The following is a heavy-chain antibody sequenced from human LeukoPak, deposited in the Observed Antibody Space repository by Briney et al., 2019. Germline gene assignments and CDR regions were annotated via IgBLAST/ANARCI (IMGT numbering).Heavy chain of an antibody. CDR2: IYTSGST. CDR3: ARKDGDL. J-gene: IGHJ4*02. V-gene: IGHV4-61*02. CDR1: GGSISSGSYY. Sequence: SQTLSLTCTVSGGSISSGSYYWSWIRQPAGKGLEWIGRIYTSGSTNYNPSLKSRLTMSVDTSKNQFSLKLNSVTAADTAVYFCARKDGDLWGQGTLVTVSS.